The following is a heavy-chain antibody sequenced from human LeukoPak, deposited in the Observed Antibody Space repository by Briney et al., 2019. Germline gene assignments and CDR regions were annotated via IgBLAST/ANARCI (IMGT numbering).Heavy chain of an antibody. CDR2: IYYSGST. D-gene: IGHD6-13*01. CDR3: ATRPDIAAAGPGWFDP. Sequence: SETLSLTCTVSGGSISSYYWSWIRQPPGKGLEWIGYIYYSGSTNYNPSLKSRVTISVDTSKNQFSLKLSSVTAADTAVYYCATRPDIAAAGPGWFDPWGQGTLVTVSS. CDR1: GGSISSYY. V-gene: IGHV4-59*12. J-gene: IGHJ5*02.